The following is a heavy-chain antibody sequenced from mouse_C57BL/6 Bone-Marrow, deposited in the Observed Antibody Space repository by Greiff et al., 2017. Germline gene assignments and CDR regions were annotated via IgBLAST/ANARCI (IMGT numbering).Heavy chain of an antibody. CDR1: GYTFTSYG. J-gene: IGHJ2*01. Sequence: QVQLQQSGAELARPGASVKLSCKASGYTFTSYGISWVKQRTGQGLEWIGEIYPRSGNTYYTEKFKGKATLTADKSSSTAYMELRSLTSEDSAVYFCARERTMVTTGCHYFDYWGQGTTLTVSS. CDR2: IYPRSGNT. CDR3: ARERTMVTTGCHYFDY. D-gene: IGHD2-2*01. V-gene: IGHV1-81*01.